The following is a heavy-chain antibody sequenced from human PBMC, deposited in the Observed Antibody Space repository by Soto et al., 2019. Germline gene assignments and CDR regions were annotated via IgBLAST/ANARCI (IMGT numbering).Heavy chain of an antibody. V-gene: IGHV3-23*01. CDR1: GFTFSSYA. CDR3: AKDFTLRYFDWLGFDNWFDP. D-gene: IGHD3-9*01. CDR2: ISGSGGST. Sequence: LRLSCAASGFTFSSYAMSWVRQAPGKGLEWVSAISGSGGSTYYADSVKGRFTISRDNSKNTLYLQMNSLRAEDTAVYYCAKDFTLRYFDWLGFDNWFDPWGQGTLVTVSS. J-gene: IGHJ5*02.